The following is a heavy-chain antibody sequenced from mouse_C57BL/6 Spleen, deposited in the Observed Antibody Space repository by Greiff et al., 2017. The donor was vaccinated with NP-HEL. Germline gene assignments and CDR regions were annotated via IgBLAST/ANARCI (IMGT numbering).Heavy chain of an antibody. V-gene: IGHV1-54*01. D-gene: IGHD4-1*01. Sequence: VQLQESGAELVRPGTSVKVSCKASGYAFTNYLIEWVKQRPGQGLEWIGVINPGSGGTNSNEKFKGKATLTADKSSSTAYMQLSSLTSEDSAVYFCASGTWDYWGQGTTLTVSS. CDR1: GYAFTNYL. CDR3: ASGTWDY. CDR2: INPGSGGT. J-gene: IGHJ2*01.